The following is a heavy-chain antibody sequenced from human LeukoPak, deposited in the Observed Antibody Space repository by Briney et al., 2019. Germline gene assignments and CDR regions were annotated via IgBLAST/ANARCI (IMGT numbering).Heavy chain of an antibody. CDR1: GGSISSSSYY. V-gene: IGHV4-39*07. CDR2: IYYSGST. Sequence: PSETLSLTCTVSGGSISSSSYYWGWIRQPPGKGLEWIGNIYYSGSTYYNPSLKSRVTISVDTSKNQFSLKLTSVTAAGTAVYYCARVPGSGWFPFDYWGQGTLVTVSS. J-gene: IGHJ4*02. CDR3: ARVPGSGWFPFDY. D-gene: IGHD6-19*01.